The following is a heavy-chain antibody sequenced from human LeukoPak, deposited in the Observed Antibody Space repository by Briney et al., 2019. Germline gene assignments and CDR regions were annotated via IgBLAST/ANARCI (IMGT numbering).Heavy chain of an antibody. CDR3: ASRRAAFDI. CDR1: GGSFSGYY. V-gene: IGHV4-34*01. J-gene: IGHJ3*02. Sequence: SETLSLTCAVYGGSFSGYYWSWIRQPPGKGLEWIGEINHSGSTNYNQSLKSRVTISVDTSKNQFSLRLSSVTAADTAVYYCASRRAAFDIWGQGTVVTVSS. CDR2: INHSGST.